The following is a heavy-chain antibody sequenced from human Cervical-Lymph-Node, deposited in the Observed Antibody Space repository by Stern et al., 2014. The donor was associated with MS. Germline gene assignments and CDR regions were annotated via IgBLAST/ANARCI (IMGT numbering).Heavy chain of an antibody. J-gene: IGHJ6*02. Sequence: MQLVESGAEVKKPGASVKVSCKASGYSFTDFNTHWVRQAPGQGLEWMGRIRPHTGGARYAEKFQGRVTMTRDTSITTAYMELDRLTSDDTAVYYCATHGGSSFQMDVWGQGTTVTVSS. CDR3: ATHGGSSFQMDV. V-gene: IGHV1-2*06. CDR1: GYSFTDFN. D-gene: IGHD6-13*01. CDR2: IRPHTGGA.